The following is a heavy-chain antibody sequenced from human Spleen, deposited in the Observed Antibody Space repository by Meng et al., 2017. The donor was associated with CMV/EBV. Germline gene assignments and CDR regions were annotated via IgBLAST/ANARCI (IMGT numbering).Heavy chain of an antibody. D-gene: IGHD3-22*01. CDR3: ARGKYYFDSSVDY. CDR2: ITSTSSTI. Sequence: GESLKISCAASGFTFSSYSMNWVRQAPGMGLEWLSYITSTSSTIYYADSVQGRFTISRDNAKNSLYLQMNSLRAEDTAVYYCARGKYYFDSSVDYWGQGTLVTVSS. J-gene: IGHJ4*02. V-gene: IGHV3-48*04. CDR1: GFTFSSYS.